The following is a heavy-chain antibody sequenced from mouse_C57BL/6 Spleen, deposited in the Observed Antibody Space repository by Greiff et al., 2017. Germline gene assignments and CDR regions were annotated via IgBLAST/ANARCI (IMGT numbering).Heavy chain of an antibody. Sequence: QVHVKQSGAELVKPGASVKLSCKASGYTFTEYTIHWVKQRSGQGLEWIGWFYPGSGSIKYNEKFTDKATLTADNSSSTVYMGLSRFTSDDSAVYFCARQFYYDYFDYWGQGTTLTVSS. CDR1: GYTFTEYT. V-gene: IGHV1-62-2*01. D-gene: IGHD2-4*01. CDR3: ARQFYYDYFDY. J-gene: IGHJ2*01. CDR2: FYPGSGSI.